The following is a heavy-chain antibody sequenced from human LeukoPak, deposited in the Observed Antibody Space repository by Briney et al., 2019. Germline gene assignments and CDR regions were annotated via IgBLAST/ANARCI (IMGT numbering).Heavy chain of an antibody. J-gene: IGHJ4*02. CDR1: GGSISSGSYY. V-gene: IGHV4-61*02. CDR2: IYTSGST. Sequence: SQTLSLTCTVSGGSISSGSYYWSWIRQPAGKGLEWIGRIYTSGSTNYNPSLKSRVTISVDTSKNQFSLKPSSVTAADTAVYYCARAAALGLDYWGQGTLVTVSS. D-gene: IGHD6-13*01. CDR3: ARAAALGLDY.